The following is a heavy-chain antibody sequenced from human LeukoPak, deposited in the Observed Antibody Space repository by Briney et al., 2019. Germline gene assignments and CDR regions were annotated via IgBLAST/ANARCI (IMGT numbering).Heavy chain of an antibody. D-gene: IGHD3-10*01. Sequence: GGSLRLSRAASGFALSTYWMHWVCEAPGKGLVGVSLINSDGSNTLYADSVKGRFTISRDTAKNTLYLDMNRQRAADTAVYYCARAGSGSSYDCWGQGTLVTVSS. CDR1: GFALSTYW. V-gene: IGHV3-74*01. CDR3: ARAGSGSSYDC. J-gene: IGHJ4*02. CDR2: INSDGSNT.